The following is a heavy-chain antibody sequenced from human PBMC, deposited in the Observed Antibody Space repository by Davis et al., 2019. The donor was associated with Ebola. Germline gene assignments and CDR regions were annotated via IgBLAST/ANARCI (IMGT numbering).Heavy chain of an antibody. J-gene: IGHJ4*02. V-gene: IGHV3-23*01. Sequence: GESLKISCAASGFLFSSYAMSWVRQAPGRGLEWVSSISASGDATFYADSVKGRIVMSRDNSNDTLYLRMNNLRAEDTAIYYCAKDLTSYYGSGDFFDYWGQGILVTVSS. CDR1: GFLFSSYA. CDR2: ISASGDAT. CDR3: AKDLTSYYGSGDFFDY. D-gene: IGHD3-10*01.